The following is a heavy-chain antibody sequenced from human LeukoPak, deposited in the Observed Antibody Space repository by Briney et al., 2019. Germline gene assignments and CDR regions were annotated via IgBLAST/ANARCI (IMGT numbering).Heavy chain of an antibody. CDR1: GGSISSYY. Sequence: PSQTLSLTCTVSGGSISSYYWSWIRQPAGKGLEWIGRIYTGGSTNYNPSLKSRVTMSVDTSKNQFFLKLSSVTAADTAVYYCARDYYDSSGYSFDYWGQGTLVTVSS. CDR3: ARDYYDSSGYSFDY. CDR2: IYTGGST. J-gene: IGHJ4*02. D-gene: IGHD3-22*01. V-gene: IGHV4-4*07.